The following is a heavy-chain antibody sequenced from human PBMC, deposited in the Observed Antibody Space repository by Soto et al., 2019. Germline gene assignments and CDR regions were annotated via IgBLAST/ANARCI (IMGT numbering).Heavy chain of an antibody. D-gene: IGHD2-21*02. CDR1: GYTFTSYA. CDR3: AWGSRAYCGGDCYSY. V-gene: IGHV1-3*01. J-gene: IGHJ4*02. CDR2: INAGNGNT. Sequence: QVQLVQSGAEVKKPGASVKVSCKASGYTFTSYAMHWVRQAPGQRLEWMGWINAGNGNTKYSQKFQGRVTITRDTSASTAYMELSSLRSEDTAVYYCAWGSRAYCGGDCYSYWGQGTLVTVSS.